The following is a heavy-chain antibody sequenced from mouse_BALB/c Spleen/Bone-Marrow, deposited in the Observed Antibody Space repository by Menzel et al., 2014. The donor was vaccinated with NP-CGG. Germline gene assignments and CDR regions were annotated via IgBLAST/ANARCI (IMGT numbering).Heavy chain of an antibody. D-gene: IGHD1-2*01. V-gene: IGHV14-3*02. CDR3: ARYRLGTYFDY. J-gene: IGHJ2*01. CDR1: GFNIKDTY. CDR2: IDPANGNT. Sequence: VHVKQSGAELVKPGASVKLSCTASGFNIKDTYMHGVKQRPEQGLEWIGRIDPANGNTKYDPKFQGKATITADTSSNTAYLQLSSLTSEDTAVYYCARYRLGTYFDYWGQGTTLTVSS.